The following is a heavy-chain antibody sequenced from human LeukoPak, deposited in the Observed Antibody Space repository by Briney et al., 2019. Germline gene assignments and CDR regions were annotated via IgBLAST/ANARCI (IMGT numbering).Heavy chain of an antibody. D-gene: IGHD2-15*01. Sequence: GGSLRLSCAASGFTFSSHAMSWVRQAPGKGLEWVSSISVSGGSTYYADSVKGRFTSSRDNSKNSLYLQMNSLRVEDTAIYYCAKDSAATRFDPWGQGTLVTVSS. J-gene: IGHJ5*02. CDR3: AKDSAATRFDP. V-gene: IGHV3-23*01. CDR1: GFTFSSHA. CDR2: ISVSGGST.